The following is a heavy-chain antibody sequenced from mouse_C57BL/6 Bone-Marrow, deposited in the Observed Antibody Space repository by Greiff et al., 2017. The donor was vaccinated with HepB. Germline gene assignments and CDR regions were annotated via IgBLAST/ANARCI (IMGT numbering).Heavy chain of an antibody. D-gene: IGHD3-2*02. Sequence: EVQLQQSGTVLARPGASVKMSCKTSGYTFTSYWMHWVKQRPGQGLEWIGAIYPGNSDTSYNQKFKGKAKLTAVTSASTAYMGLSSLTNEASAVYYGTREGGGSGGAMDYWGQGTSVTVSS. CDR3: TREGGGSGGAMDY. J-gene: IGHJ4*01. CDR1: GYTFTSYW. CDR2: IYPGNSDT. V-gene: IGHV1-5*01.